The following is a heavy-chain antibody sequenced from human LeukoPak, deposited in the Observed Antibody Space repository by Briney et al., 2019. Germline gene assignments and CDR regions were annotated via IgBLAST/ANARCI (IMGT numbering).Heavy chain of an antibody. V-gene: IGHV3-23*01. J-gene: IGHJ4*02. CDR1: GFTFGSYA. D-gene: IGHD3-22*01. Sequence: GRSLRLSCAASGFTFGSYAMHWVRQAPGKGLEWVSAISGSGGSTYYADSVKGRFTISRDNSKNTLYLQMNSLRAEDTAVYYCAKNYYDSSGYYFPFDYWGQGTLVTVSS. CDR2: ISGSGGST. CDR3: AKNYYDSSGYYFPFDY.